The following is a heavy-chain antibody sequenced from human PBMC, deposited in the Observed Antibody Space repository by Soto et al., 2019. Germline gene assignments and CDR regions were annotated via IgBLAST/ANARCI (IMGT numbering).Heavy chain of an antibody. V-gene: IGHV1-69*06. D-gene: IGHD5-12*01. J-gene: IGHJ6*02. CDR3: GGYSGYETHYYYYYGMDV. CDR1: GGTFSSYA. Sequence: QVQLVQSGAEVKKPGSSVKVSCKASGGTFSSYAISWVRQAPGQGLEWMGGIIPIFGTANYAQKFQGRVTITADKSTSTAYMELSSLRSEDTAVYYCGGYSGYETHYYYYYGMDVWGQGTTVTVCS. CDR2: IIPIFGTA.